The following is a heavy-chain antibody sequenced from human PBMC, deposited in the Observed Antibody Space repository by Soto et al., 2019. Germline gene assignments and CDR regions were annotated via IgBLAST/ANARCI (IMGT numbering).Heavy chain of an antibody. J-gene: IGHJ6*02. CDR2: IYYSGST. D-gene: IGHD6-13*01. CDR3: ARVALKVNSSSWPHYYYYGMDV. Sequence: TLSLTFTVSGGSISSGGYYWSSIRHHPGKGLEWIGYIYYSGSTYYNPSLKSRVTISVDTSKNQFSLKLSSVTAADTAVYYCARVALKVNSSSWPHYYYYGMDVWGQGTTVTVSS. CDR1: GGSISSGGYY. V-gene: IGHV4-31*03.